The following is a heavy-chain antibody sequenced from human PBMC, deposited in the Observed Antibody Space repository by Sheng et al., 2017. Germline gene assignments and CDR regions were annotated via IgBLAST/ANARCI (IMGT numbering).Heavy chain of an antibody. V-gene: IGHV3-9*03. CDR3: AKGTGGSGSGPDY. D-gene: IGHD3-10*01. CDR2: ISWNSGSI. Sequence: EVQLVESGGGLVQPGRSLRLSCAASGFTFDDYAMHWVRQAPGKGLEWVSGISWNSGSIGYADSVKGRFTISRDNAKNSLYLQMNSLRAEDMALYYCAKGTGGSGSGPDYWGQGTLVTVSS. J-gene: IGHJ4*02. CDR1: GFTFDDYA.